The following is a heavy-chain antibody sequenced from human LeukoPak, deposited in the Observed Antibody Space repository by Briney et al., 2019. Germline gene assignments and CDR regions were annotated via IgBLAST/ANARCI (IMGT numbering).Heavy chain of an antibody. J-gene: IGHJ4*02. V-gene: IGHV1-69*13. CDR3: ARVAAAGTPGWFQFDY. Sequence: GASVKVSCKASGGTVSSYAISWVRQAPGQGLEWMGGIIPIFGTANYAQKFQGRVTITADESTSTAYMELSSLRSEDTAVYYCARVAAAGTPGWFQFDYWGQGTLVTVSS. D-gene: IGHD6-13*01. CDR2: IIPIFGTA. CDR1: GGTVSSYA.